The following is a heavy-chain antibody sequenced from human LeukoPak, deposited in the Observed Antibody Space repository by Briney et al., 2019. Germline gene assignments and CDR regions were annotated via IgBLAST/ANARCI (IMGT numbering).Heavy chain of an antibody. J-gene: IGHJ4*02. CDR1: GGSISSGGYY. CDR3: AREGAAYEPYY. D-gene: IGHD5-12*01. V-gene: IGHV4-31*03. Sequence: PSQTLSLTCTVSGGSISSGGYYWSWIRQHPGKGLEWIGYIYYSGSTYYNPSLKSRVTISVDTSKNQFSLKLSSVTAADTAAYYCAREGAAYEPYYWGQGTLVTVSS. CDR2: IYYSGST.